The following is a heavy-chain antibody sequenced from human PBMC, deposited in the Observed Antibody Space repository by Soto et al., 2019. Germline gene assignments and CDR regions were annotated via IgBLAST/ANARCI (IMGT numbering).Heavy chain of an antibody. CDR1: GFSFNNHG. CDR3: PRQHMMSYYFDS. CDR2: IWYDGSYK. J-gene: IGHJ4*02. D-gene: IGHD3-16*01. V-gene: IGHV3-33*01. Sequence: QVQLAESGGGVVQPGRSLRLSCAASGFSFNNHGMHWVRQAPGKGLEWVAVIWYDGSYKYYADSVKGRFTISRDNSKNTLYLQMNSLRAEDTALYYCPRQHMMSYYFDSWGQGTLVTVSS.